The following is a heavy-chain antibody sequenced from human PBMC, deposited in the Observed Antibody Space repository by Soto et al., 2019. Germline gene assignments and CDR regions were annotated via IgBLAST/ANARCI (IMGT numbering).Heavy chain of an antibody. CDR1: GFIFSDYY. J-gene: IGHJ4*02. D-gene: IGHD3-22*01. Sequence: GGSLRLSCAASGFIFSDYYMSWFRQAPGKGLEWVAGIWYDGNSKYYEDSVKGRFTISRDNSKNTLYLEMNSLRGDDTAVYYCARENYYDTSGLDYWGQGTLVTVSS. V-gene: IGHV3-33*08. CDR2: IWYDGNSK. CDR3: ARENYYDTSGLDY.